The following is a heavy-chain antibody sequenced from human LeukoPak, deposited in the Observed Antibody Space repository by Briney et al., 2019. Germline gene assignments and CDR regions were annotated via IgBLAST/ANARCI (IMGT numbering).Heavy chain of an antibody. CDR2: IYTSGST. CDR3: AAQKRGTSRPYYFDY. Sequence: SETLSLTCTVSGGSISTYYWSWIRQPAGKGLEWIGRIYTSGSTNYNPSLKSRVTVSVDTSKNLFFLKLSSVTAADTAVYYCAAQKRGTSRPYYFDYWGQGTLLTVSS. D-gene: IGHD3-16*02. J-gene: IGHJ4*02. CDR1: GGSISTYY. V-gene: IGHV4-4*07.